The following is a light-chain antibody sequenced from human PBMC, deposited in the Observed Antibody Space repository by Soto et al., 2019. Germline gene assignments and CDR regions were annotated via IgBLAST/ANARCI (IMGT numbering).Light chain of an antibody. Sequence: TSSDVGGYNYVSWYQHHPGKAPKLLIYDVNSRPSGVSDRFSGSKSGNTASLTISGLQAEDEADYYRSSYTSSSTEVFGTGTKVTVL. J-gene: IGLJ1*01. V-gene: IGLV2-14*03. CDR3: SSYTSSSTEV. CDR1: SSDVGGYNY. CDR2: DVN.